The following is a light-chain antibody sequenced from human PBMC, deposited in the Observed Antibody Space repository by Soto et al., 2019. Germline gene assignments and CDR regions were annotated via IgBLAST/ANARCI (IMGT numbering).Light chain of an antibody. V-gene: IGKV1-5*01. CDR2: DAS. CDR3: QQYNSYSLWT. Sequence: IQLTQSPSTLSSSVGDRVTLTCRSSQSISKCLAWYQKKPGKAPKLLIYDASSLESGVPSRFSGSGSGTEFTLTITSLQPDDFATYFCQQYNSYSLWTFGQGTKVDIK. J-gene: IGKJ1*01. CDR1: QSISKC.